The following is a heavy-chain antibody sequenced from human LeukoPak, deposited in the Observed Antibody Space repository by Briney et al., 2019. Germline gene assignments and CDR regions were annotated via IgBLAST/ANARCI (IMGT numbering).Heavy chain of an antibody. V-gene: IGHV3-30*04. Sequence: GGSLRLSCDPSGLTFSSYPMHWVRHAPGKGLEWLTLISTDGNNKVYADSVKGRFTISRDNSKNTLYLQLTSLTTEDTAKYHCATGALPIGFLESIRPGNYFSNYMGVWGKGTMVIVSS. CDR2: ISTDGNNK. J-gene: IGHJ6*03. CDR1: GLTFSSYP. CDR3: ATGALPIGFLESIRPGNYFSNYMGV. D-gene: IGHD3-3*02.